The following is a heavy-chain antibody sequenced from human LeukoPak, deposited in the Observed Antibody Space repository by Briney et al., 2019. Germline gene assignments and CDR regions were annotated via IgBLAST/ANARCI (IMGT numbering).Heavy chain of an antibody. V-gene: IGHV3-30*04. Sequence: PGGSLRLSCAASGFTFSRYAMHWVSQAPGKGLEWVAVISYDGSNKYYADSVKGRFTISRDNSKNTLYLQMNSLRAEDTAVYYCARENSGYIRIYYYYYYMDVWGKGTTVTVSS. CDR2: ISYDGSNK. J-gene: IGHJ6*03. CDR3: ARENSGYIRIYYYYYYMDV. D-gene: IGHD5-12*01. CDR1: GFTFSRYA.